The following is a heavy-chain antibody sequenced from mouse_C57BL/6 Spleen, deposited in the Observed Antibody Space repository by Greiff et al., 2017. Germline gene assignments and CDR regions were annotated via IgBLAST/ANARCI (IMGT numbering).Heavy chain of an antibody. CDR3: ARSRTGYFDY. CDR2: INYDGSST. J-gene: IGHJ2*01. Sequence: VQLKESEGGLVQPGSSMKLSCTASGFTFSDYYMAWVRQVPEKGLEWVANINYDGSSTYYLDSLKSRFIISRDNAKNILYLQMSSLKSEDTATYYCARSRTGYFDYWGQGTTLTVSS. V-gene: IGHV5-16*01. CDR1: GFTFSDYY.